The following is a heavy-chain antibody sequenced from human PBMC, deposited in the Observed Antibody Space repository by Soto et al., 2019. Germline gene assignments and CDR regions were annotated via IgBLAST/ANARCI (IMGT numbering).Heavy chain of an antibody. D-gene: IGHD3-3*01. V-gene: IGHV3-33*01. CDR1: GFTFSSYG. CDR2: IWYDGSKK. CDR3: ARDCVISACWSGSTMDG. J-gene: IGHJ6*04. Sequence: QVQLVESGGGVVQPGRSLRLSCAASGFTFSSYGMHWVRQAPGKGLEWVAVIWYDGSKKYYADSVKGRFTISRDNSKNTLYLQMNSLRAEDTAVYYCARDCVISACWSGSTMDGWGKGPTVTVSS.